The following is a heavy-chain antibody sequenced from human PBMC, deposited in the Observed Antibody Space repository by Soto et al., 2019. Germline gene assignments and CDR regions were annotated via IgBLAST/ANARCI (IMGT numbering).Heavy chain of an antibody. J-gene: IGHJ3*02. Sequence: QVQLVQSGAEVKKPGASVKVSCKASGYTFTGYYMHWVRQAPGQGLEWMGWINPNSGGTNYAQKFQGWVTMTRDTSISTAYMELSRLRSDDTAVYYCARGYCSGGSCYDAFDNWGQGTMVTVSS. CDR1: GYTFTGYY. CDR3: ARGYCSGGSCYDAFDN. V-gene: IGHV1-2*04. CDR2: INPNSGGT. D-gene: IGHD2-15*01.